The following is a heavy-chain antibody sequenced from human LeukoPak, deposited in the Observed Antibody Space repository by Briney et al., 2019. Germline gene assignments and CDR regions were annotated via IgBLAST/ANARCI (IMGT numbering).Heavy chain of an antibody. CDR2: ISGSGGGT. D-gene: IGHD2-2*01. V-gene: IGHV3-23*01. CDR1: GFTFSSYG. CDR3: ANGKKKYQLQEIGY. J-gene: IGHJ4*02. Sequence: GGTLRLSGAASGFTFSSYGMSWVRQAPGNGLEWVSAISGSGGGTYYADSVKGRFTISRDNSKNTLYLQMNSLRAEDTAVYYCANGKKKYQLQEIGYWGQGTLVTVSS.